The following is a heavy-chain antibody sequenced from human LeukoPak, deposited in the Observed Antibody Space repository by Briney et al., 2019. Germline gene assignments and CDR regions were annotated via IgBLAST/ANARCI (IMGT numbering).Heavy chain of an antibody. Sequence: SETLSLTCTVSGGSISTSRHYWGWIRQPPGKGLEWIGSMYYSGSTYYDPSLKSRVTISVDTYKSRFSLKLSSVTAADTAVYYCATTVTTRYYFDSWGQGTLVTVSS. J-gene: IGHJ4*02. CDR2: MYYSGST. V-gene: IGHV4-39*01. CDR3: ATTVTTRYYFDS. D-gene: IGHD4-17*01. CDR1: GGSISTSRHY.